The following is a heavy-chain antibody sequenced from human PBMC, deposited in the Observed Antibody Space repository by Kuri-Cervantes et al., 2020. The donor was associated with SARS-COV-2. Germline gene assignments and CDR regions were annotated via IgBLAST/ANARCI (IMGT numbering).Heavy chain of an antibody. V-gene: IGHV3-23*01. D-gene: IGHD3-16*02. CDR3: ARDTVRGVIRYYFDY. J-gene: IGHJ4*02. CDR1: GFTFSSYA. Sequence: GESLKISCAASGFTFSSYAMSWVRQAPGKGLEWVSAISGSGGSTYYADSVKGRFTISRDNSKNTLYLQMNSLRAGDTAVYYCARDTVRGVIRYYFDYWGQGTPVTVSS. CDR2: ISGSGGST.